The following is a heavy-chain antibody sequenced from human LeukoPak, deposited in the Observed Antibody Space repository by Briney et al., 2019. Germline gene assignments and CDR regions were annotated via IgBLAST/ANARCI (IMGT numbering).Heavy chain of an antibody. CDR3: ARGPCGGDCYSDY. D-gene: IGHD2-21*02. Sequence: GGSLRLSCRASGFIFSTYTMFWVRQAPGKGLEWVSSISSSSSSYIYYADSVRGRFTISRDNARNSLYLQMTSLRAEDTAVYYCARGPCGGDCYSDYWGQGTLVTVSS. V-gene: IGHV3-21*01. CDR2: ISSSSSSYI. J-gene: IGHJ4*02. CDR1: GFIFSTYT.